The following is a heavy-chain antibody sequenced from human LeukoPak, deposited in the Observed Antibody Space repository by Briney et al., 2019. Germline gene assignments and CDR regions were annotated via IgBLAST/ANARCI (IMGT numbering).Heavy chain of an antibody. Sequence: QPGGSLRLSCAASGFTFSCYEMNWVRQAPGKGLEWVSAISGGGGSTYYADSVKGRFTISRDNSKNTLYLQMNSLRAEDTAVYYCAKDHYRAQFGELLTTYLYYFDYWGQGTLVTVSS. D-gene: IGHD3-10*01. CDR1: GFTFSCYE. V-gene: IGHV3-23*01. CDR3: AKDHYRAQFGELLTTYLYYFDY. CDR2: ISGGGGST. J-gene: IGHJ4*02.